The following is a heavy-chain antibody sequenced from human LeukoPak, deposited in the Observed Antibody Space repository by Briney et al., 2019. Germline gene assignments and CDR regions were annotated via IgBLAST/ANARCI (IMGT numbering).Heavy chain of an antibody. CDR3: AKAQRPRVMFTDPFDY. Sequence: PGGSLRLSCAASGFNFNDYAIHWVRQAPGKGLEWVAVISYDGENEYYADSVKGRFTISRDNSNNTLSLQMNSLRPDDTAVYYCAKAQRPRVMFTDPFDYWGLGTLVTVSS. D-gene: IGHD2-21*01. J-gene: IGHJ4*02. V-gene: IGHV3-30*18. CDR2: ISYDGENE. CDR1: GFNFNDYA.